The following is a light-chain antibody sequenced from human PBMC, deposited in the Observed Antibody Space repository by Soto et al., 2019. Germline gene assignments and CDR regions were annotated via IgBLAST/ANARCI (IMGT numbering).Light chain of an antibody. CDR1: SSNIGNNS. CDR2: DNN. V-gene: IGLV1-51*01. CDR3: GTWDSSLSGVL. J-gene: IGLJ2*01. Sequence: QSVLAQPPSVSAAPGQKVTISCSGTSSNIGNNSVSWYQQLPGTAPKLLIYDNNKRPSGIPDRFSGSKSGTSATLGITGLQTGDEADYHCGTWDSSLSGVLFGGGTKLTVL.